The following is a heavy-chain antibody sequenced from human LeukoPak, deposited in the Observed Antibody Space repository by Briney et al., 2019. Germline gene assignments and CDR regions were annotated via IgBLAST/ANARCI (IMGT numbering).Heavy chain of an antibody. D-gene: IGHD3-22*01. J-gene: IGHJ4*02. V-gene: IGHV3-11*04. CDR2: IGSSGSTI. CDR1: GFTFSDYY. Sequence: GGSLRLSCAASGFTFSDYYMSWIRQAPGKGLEWVSYIGSSGSTIYYADSVKGRFTISRDNAKNSLYLQMNSLRAEDTAVYYCARREYYYGSSGYYADDFDYWGQGTLVTVSS. CDR3: ARREYYYGSSGYYADDFDY.